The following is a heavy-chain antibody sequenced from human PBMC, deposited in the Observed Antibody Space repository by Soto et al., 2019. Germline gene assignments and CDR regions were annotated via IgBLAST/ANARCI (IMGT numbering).Heavy chain of an antibody. V-gene: IGHV4-34*01. D-gene: IGHD3-10*01. CDR3: ARGVTMVRGVIYYYYYGMDV. Sequence: PSETLSLTCAYYGGSFSGYDWSWICQPPGPGLERIGDITHRGSTNYNPSLKSRVTISVDTSKHQFSLKLSSVTAADTAVFYCARGVTMVRGVIYYYYYGMDVWGQGT. CDR1: GGSFSGYD. CDR2: ITHRGST. J-gene: IGHJ6*02.